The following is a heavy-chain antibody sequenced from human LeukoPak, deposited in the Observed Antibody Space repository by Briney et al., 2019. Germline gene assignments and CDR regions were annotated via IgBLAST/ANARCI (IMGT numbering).Heavy chain of an antibody. CDR3: ARGYCSSTSCYSTAIDY. V-gene: IGHV3-64*01. J-gene: IGHJ4*02. CDR1: GFTFNSYA. CDR2: ISSNGGST. Sequence: PVGSLRLSCAASGFTFNSYAMHWVRQAPGKGLEYVSAISSNGGSTYYANSVKGRFTISRDNSKNTLYLQMGSLRAEDMAVYYCARGYCSSTSCYSTAIDYWGQGTLVTVSS. D-gene: IGHD2-2*01.